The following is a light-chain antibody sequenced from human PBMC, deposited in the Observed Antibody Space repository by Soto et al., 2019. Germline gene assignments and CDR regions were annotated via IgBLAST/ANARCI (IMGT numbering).Light chain of an antibody. J-gene: IGLJ1*01. V-gene: IGLV2-14*01. CDR2: HVT. CDR1: SSDVGGYNF. CDR3: SSYTSNITPYV. Sequence: QSALTQPASMSGSPGQSITISCTGTSSDVGGYNFVSWHQQHPGKAPKLMIYHVTNRPSGVSSRFSGSKSGNTASLTISGLQAEDEADYYCSSYTSNITPYVFGTGTKVTVL.